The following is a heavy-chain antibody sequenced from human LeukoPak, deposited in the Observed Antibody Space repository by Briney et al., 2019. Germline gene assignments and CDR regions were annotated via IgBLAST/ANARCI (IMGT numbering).Heavy chain of an antibody. CDR1: GFTFSSFG. J-gene: IGHJ4*02. D-gene: IGHD2-2*01. CDR3: ARDPDIYCRRTSCQTPFDN. CDR2: IWYDGSNK. Sequence: PGGSLRLSCAASGFTFSSFGMHWVRQAPGKGLEWVAVIWYDGSNKYYADSVKGRFTISRDNSKYTLYLQMNRLRAVDTAVYYCARDPDIYCRRTSCQTPFDNWGQGTLVTVSS. V-gene: IGHV3-33*01.